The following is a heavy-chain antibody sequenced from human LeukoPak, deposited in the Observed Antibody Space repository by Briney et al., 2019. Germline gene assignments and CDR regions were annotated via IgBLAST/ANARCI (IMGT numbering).Heavy chain of an antibody. J-gene: IGHJ6*02. CDR1: GFTFSGSA. CDR2: IRSKANSYAT. V-gene: IGHV3-73*01. CDR3: TSSQGYYYGMDV. Sequence: GGSLKLSCAASGFTFSGSAMHWVRQASGKGLEWVGRIRSKANSYATAYAASVKGRFTISRDDSKNTAYLRMNSLKTEDTAVYYCTSSQGYYYGMDVWGQGTTVTVSS.